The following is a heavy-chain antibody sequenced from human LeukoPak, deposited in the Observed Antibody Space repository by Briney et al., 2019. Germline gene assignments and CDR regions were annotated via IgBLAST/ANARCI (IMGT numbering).Heavy chain of an antibody. CDR3: ARDFWGSGQGGFDY. CDR1: GFTFSSYR. Sequence: GGSLRLSCAASGFTFSSYRMHWVRQAPGKGLEWVSGINWNGGSTGYADSVKGRFTISRDNAKNSLYLQMNSLRAEDTALYYCARDFWGSGQGGFDYWGQGTLVTVSS. J-gene: IGHJ4*02. V-gene: IGHV3-20*04. D-gene: IGHD3-10*01. CDR2: INWNGGST.